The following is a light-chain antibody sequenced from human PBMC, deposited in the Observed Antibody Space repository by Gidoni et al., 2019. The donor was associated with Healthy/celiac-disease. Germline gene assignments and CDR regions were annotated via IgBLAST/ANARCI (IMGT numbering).Light chain of an antibody. CDR3: QQYGSSRGTWT. CDR2: GAS. CDR1: QSVSSSY. V-gene: IGKV3-20*01. Sequence: ESVLTQSPGTLSLSPGERATLSCRASQSVSSSYLAWYQQKPGQAPRLLIYGASSRATGIPDRFSGSGSGTDFTLTISRLEPEDFAVYYCQQYGSSRGTWTFGQGTKVEIK. J-gene: IGKJ1*01.